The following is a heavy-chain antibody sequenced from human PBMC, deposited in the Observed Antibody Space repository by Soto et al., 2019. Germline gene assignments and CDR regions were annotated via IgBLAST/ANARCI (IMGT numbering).Heavy chain of an antibody. V-gene: IGHV3-11*01. Sequence: GGSLRLSCAASGFTFSDFYMSWVRQAPGKGLEWISYISSSGSLIYYADSVKGRFTISRDNANNSLYLQMNSLRVEDTAVYYCVRDPPPDSVTVYMDVWAKGIRSPSP. CDR3: VRDPPPDSVTVYMDV. CDR2: ISSSGSLI. D-gene: IGHD2-8*01. CDR1: GFTFSDFY. J-gene: IGHJ6*02.